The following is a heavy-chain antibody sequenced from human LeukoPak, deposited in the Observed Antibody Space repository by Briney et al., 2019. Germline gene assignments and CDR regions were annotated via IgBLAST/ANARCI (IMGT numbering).Heavy chain of an antibody. D-gene: IGHD1-1*01. V-gene: IGHV3-23*01. CDR2: ISGSGGTT. CDR1: GFTFSNYA. CDR3: AKDVQSWPTYFDY. Sequence: GGSLRLSCAASGFTFSNYAMSCVRQAQGKGLEWVSAISGSGGTTYYADSVKGRFTVSRDNSKNTLYLQVNSLRAADTAVYFCAKDVQSWPTYFDYWGQGTLVTVSS. J-gene: IGHJ4*02.